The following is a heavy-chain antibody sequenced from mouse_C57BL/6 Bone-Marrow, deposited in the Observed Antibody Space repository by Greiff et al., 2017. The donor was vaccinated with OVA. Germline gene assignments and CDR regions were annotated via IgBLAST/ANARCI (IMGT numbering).Heavy chain of an antibody. CDR1: GFSLTSYG. CDR3: ARNYYYGSSLAWFAY. V-gene: IGHV2-2*01. D-gene: IGHD1-1*01. J-gene: IGHJ3*01. CDR2: IWSGGST. Sequence: VQLQQSGPGLVQPSQSLSITCTVSGFSLTSYGVHWVRQSPGKGLEWLGVIWSGGSTDYNAAFISRLSISKDNSKSQVFFKMNSLQAYDTAIYYCARNYYYGSSLAWFAYWGQGTLVTVSA.